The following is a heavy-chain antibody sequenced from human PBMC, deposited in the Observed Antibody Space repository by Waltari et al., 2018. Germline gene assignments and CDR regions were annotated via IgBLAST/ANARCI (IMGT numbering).Heavy chain of an antibody. CDR1: GESLSSSDW. Sequence: QVQLQESGPGLVKPSGTLSLTCTVSGESLSSSDWWTWVRQPPGKGLVWIGEISHNGDTDSHPPLKSRVTISADKSRNQFSLKLNSVTAADTAVYFCARARYFGLLFAWFDPWGQGTLVTVSS. V-gene: IGHV4-4*02. J-gene: IGHJ5*02. CDR2: ISHNGDT. CDR3: ARARYFGLLFAWFDP. D-gene: IGHD1-20*01.